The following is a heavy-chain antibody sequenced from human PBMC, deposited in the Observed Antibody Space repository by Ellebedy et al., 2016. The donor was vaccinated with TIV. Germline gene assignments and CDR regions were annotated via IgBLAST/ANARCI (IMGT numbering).Heavy chain of an antibody. CDR2: ISSSSGTI. D-gene: IGHD4/OR15-4a*01. CDR3: ARDLYGGFDY. Sequence: GGSLRLSCAASGFTFSSYSMSWVRQAPGEGLEWVSYISSSSGTIYYVDSVKGRFTISRDNARNSLYLQMNSLRAEDTAMYYCARDLYGGFDYWGQGTLVTVYS. V-gene: IGHV3-48*04. CDR1: GFTFSSYS. J-gene: IGHJ4*02.